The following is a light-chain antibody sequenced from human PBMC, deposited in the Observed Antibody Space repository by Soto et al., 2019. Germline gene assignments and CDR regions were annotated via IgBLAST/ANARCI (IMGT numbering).Light chain of an antibody. J-gene: IGKJ1*01. CDR3: QQYNNWPPRA. CDR1: QTVNSDY. CDR2: ATS. V-gene: IGKV3-20*01. Sequence: EIVLTQSPGTLSLSPGETATLSCRASQTVNSDYLAWFQQRPGQAPRLLIFATSRRATDIPDRFSGSGSGTDFTLAIGSLQSEDFAVYYCQQYNNWPPRAFGQGTKVEIK.